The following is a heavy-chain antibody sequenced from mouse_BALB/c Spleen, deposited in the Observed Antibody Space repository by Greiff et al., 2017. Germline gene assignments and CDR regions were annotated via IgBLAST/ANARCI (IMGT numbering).Heavy chain of an antibody. J-gene: IGHJ4*01. V-gene: IGHV1-4*01. D-gene: IGHD1-1*01. CDR3: AREDYGSSSY. Sequence: VQLVESGAELARPGASVKMSCKASGYTFTSYTMHWVKQRPGQGLEWIGYINPSSGYTNYNQKFKDKATLTADKSSSTAYMQLSSLTSEDSAVYYCAREDYGSSSYWGQGTSVTVSS. CDR2: INPSSGYT. CDR1: GYTFTSYT.